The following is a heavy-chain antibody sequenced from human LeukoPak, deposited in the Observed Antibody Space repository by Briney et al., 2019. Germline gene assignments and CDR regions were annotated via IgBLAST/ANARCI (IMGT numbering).Heavy chain of an antibody. CDR1: GGSIISSNYY. D-gene: IGHD3-3*01. CDR3: ASTLRFLPYRRFDY. Sequence: PSETLSLTCSVSGGSIISSNYYWGWIRQPPGKGLEWIGSIYQSGSGSSYYNPSLKSQVTISGDTSKNQFFLRLSSVTAADTAVYYCASTLRFLPYRRFDYWGQGTLVTVSS. V-gene: IGHV4-39*01. CDR2: IYQSGSGSS. J-gene: IGHJ4*02.